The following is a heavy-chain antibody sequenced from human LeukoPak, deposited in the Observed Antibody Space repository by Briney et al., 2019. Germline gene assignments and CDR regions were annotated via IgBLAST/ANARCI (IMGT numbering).Heavy chain of an antibody. D-gene: IGHD6-19*01. V-gene: IGHV4-59*01. CDR2: IYYSGST. J-gene: IGHJ3*02. CDR3: ARDSQSRSSGWPTGWAFDI. CDR1: GGSISSYY. Sequence: PSETLSLTCTVSGGSISSYYWSWIRQPPGKGLEWIGYIYYSGSTNYNPSLKSRVTISVDTSKNQFSLKLSSVTAADTAVYYCARDSQSRSSGWPTGWAFDIWGQGTMVTVSS.